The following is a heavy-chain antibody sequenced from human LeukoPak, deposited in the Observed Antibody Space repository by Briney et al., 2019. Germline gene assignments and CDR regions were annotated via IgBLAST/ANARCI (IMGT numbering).Heavy chain of an antibody. Sequence: ASVKVSCKASGYTFTSYYMHWVRQAPGQGLEWMGWITPNSGGTKYAQRFQGRVTMTRDTSISTAYMELSGLRSDDTAVYYCARGFRLSAIEDWFDPWGQGTLVTVSS. CDR2: ITPNSGGT. CDR3: ARGFRLSAIEDWFDP. CDR1: GYTFTSYY. D-gene: IGHD2-2*02. V-gene: IGHV1-2*02. J-gene: IGHJ5*02.